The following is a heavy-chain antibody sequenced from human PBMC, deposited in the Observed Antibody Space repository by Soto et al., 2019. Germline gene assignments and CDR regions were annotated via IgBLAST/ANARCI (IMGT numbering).Heavy chain of an antibody. CDR3: ARRSPRGRYRLAGEYYFDY. V-gene: IGHV3-48*02. J-gene: IGHJ4*02. CDR2: ISSSSSTI. D-gene: IGHD3-16*02. Sequence: EVQLVESGGGLVQPGGSLRLSCAASGFTFSSYSMNWVRQSPGKGLEWVSYISSSSSTIYYADSVKGRFTISRDNAKNSLYLQMNSLRDEDTAVYYCARRSPRGRYRLAGEYYFDYWGQGTLVTVSS. CDR1: GFTFSSYS.